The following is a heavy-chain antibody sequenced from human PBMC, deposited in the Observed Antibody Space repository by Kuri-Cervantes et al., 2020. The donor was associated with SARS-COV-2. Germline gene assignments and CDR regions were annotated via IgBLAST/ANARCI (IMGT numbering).Heavy chain of an antibody. Sequence: GGSLRLSCAASGFTFSSYGMHWVRQAPGKGLEWVAVIWYDGSNKYYADSVKGRFTISRDNSKNTLYLQMNSQRAEDTAVYYCARAYSSGWYYYYGMDVWGQGTTVTVSS. CDR1: GFTFSSYG. D-gene: IGHD6-19*01. CDR3: ARAYSSGWYYYYGMDV. J-gene: IGHJ6*02. V-gene: IGHV3-33*01. CDR2: IWYDGSNK.